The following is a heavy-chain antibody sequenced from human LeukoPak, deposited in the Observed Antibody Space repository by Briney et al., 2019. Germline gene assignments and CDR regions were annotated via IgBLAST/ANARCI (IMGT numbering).Heavy chain of an antibody. V-gene: IGHV1-69*05. CDR3: AREGGMYSSSSFDY. CDR2: IIPIFGTA. CDR1: GGTFSSYA. J-gene: IGHJ4*02. D-gene: IGHD6-6*01. Sequence: ASVKVSCKASGGTFSSYAISWVRQAPGQGLEWMGGIIPIFGTANYAQKFQGRVTITTDESTSTAYMELSSLRSEDTAVYYCAREGGMYSSSSFDYWGQGTLVTVSS.